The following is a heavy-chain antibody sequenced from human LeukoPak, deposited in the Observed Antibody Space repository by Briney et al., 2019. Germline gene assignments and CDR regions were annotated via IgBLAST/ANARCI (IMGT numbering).Heavy chain of an antibody. Sequence: GGSLRLSCVASGFTFSNYWMHWVRQAPGKGLVWVSRINSDGSSTNYADSVKGRFTISRDNAKNTLYLQMNSLRAEDTAVYYCARVGATSYYWGQGTLVTVSS. CDR2: INSDGSST. D-gene: IGHD1-26*01. J-gene: IGHJ4*02. CDR3: ARVGATSYY. V-gene: IGHV3-74*01. CDR1: GFTFSNYW.